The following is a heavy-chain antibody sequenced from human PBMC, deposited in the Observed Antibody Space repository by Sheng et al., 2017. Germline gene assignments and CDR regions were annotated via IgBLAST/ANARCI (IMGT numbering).Heavy chain of an antibody. CDR2: IKQDGSEK. CDR1: GFTFSSYW. D-gene: IGHD4-17*01. Sequence: EVQLVESGGGLVQPGGSLRLSCAASGFTFSSYWMSWVRQAPGKGLEWVANIKQDGSEKYYVDSVKGRFTISRDNAKNSLYLQMNSLRAEDTAVYYCARDLAPVIDYGDQGYDYWGQGTLVTVSS. J-gene: IGHJ4*02. V-gene: IGHV3-7*01. CDR3: ARDLAPVIDYGDQGYDY.